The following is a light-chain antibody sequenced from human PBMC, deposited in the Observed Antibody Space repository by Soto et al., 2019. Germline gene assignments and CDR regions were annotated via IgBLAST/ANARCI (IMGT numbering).Light chain of an antibody. V-gene: IGKV1-33*01. J-gene: IGKJ5*01. Sequence: DIQMTHSPSSLSASVGDRVTIACQASQDISNYLHWYQQKPGKAPKLLIYDASNLETGVPSRFSGSGSGTDFTFTTSSLQPEDIATYYCQQYDNFPRAINFGQGTRLEIK. CDR1: QDISNY. CDR3: QQYDNFPRAIN. CDR2: DAS.